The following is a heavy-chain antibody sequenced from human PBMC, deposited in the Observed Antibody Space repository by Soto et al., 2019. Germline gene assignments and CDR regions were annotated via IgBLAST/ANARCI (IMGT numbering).Heavy chain of an antibody. Sequence: EVQLVESGGGSVQPGGSLRLSCAASGFTFSTYWMSWVRQAPGKGLEWVANINNDGSEKYYVDSVKGRFTISRDNAKNSLYLQINSLRAEDTAVYYWACPPRHYYGSVPWGQGTLVTVSS. V-gene: IGHV3-7*01. CDR1: GFTFSTYW. D-gene: IGHD3-10*01. CDR3: ACPPRHYYGSVP. CDR2: INNDGSEK. J-gene: IGHJ5*02.